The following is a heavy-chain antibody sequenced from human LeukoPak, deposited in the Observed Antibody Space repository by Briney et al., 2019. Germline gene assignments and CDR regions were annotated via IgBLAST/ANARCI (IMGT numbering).Heavy chain of an antibody. J-gene: IGHJ5*02. Sequence: GGSLRLSCTASGFTFDDYGMNWVRQTPGKGLEWVSGINWNGGSTGYADSVKGRFTISRDNAKNSLYLQMNSLRAEDTALYYCARDGGIYDSAWYLIRAWFDPWGQGTLVTVSS. D-gene: IGHD6-19*01. CDR1: GFTFDDYG. V-gene: IGHV3-20*04. CDR3: ARDGGIYDSAWYLIRAWFDP. CDR2: INWNGGST.